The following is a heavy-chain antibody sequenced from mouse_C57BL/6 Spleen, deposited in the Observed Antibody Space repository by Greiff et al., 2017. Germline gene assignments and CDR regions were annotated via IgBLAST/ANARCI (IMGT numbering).Heavy chain of an antibody. J-gene: IGHJ1*03. CDR1: GFTFSSYG. Sequence: EVMLVESGGDLVKPGGSLKLSCAASGFTFSSYGMSWVRQTPDKRLEWVATISSGGSYTYYPDSVKGRFTISRDNAKNTLYLQMSSLKSEDTAMYYCARRDGSTWYFDVWGTGTTVTVSS. CDR2: ISSGGSYT. CDR3: ARRDGSTWYFDV. D-gene: IGHD1-1*01. V-gene: IGHV5-6*02.